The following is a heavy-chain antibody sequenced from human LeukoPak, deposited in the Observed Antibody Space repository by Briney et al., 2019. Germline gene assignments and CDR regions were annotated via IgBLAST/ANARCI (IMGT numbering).Heavy chain of an antibody. CDR2: ISGSGGST. CDR3: AKELDSGLDFKDILPNWFDP. J-gene: IGHJ5*02. Sequence: PGGSLRLSCAASGFTFSSYAMSWVRQAPGKGLEWVSAISGSGGSTYYADSVKGRFTISRDNSKNTLYLQMNSLRAEDTAVYYCAKELDSGLDFKDILPNWFDPWGQGTLVTVSS. CDR1: GFTFSSYA. D-gene: IGHD3-9*01. V-gene: IGHV3-23*01.